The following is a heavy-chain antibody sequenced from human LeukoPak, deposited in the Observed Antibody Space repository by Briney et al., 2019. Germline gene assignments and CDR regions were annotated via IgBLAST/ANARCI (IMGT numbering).Heavy chain of an antibody. J-gene: IGHJ6*03. Sequence: SETLSLTCTVSGYSISSGYYWGWIRQPPGKGLEWIGSIYHSGSTNYTPSLKSRVTMSVDTPKNQFSLKLSSVTAADTAVYYCARDGPGIAAAGTGSLYYYYMDVWGKGTTVTISS. CDR1: GYSISSGYY. CDR3: ARDGPGIAAAGTGSLYYYYMDV. D-gene: IGHD6-13*01. V-gene: IGHV4-38-2*02. CDR2: IYHSGST.